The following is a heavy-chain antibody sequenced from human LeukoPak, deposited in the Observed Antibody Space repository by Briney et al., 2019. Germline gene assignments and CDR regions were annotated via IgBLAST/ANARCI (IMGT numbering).Heavy chain of an antibody. CDR3: AELGITMIGGV. D-gene: IGHD3-10*02. J-gene: IGHJ6*04. V-gene: IGHV3-23*01. CDR2: ISDSGVST. CDR1: GFTFSSYA. Sequence: GGSLRLSCAASGFTFSSYAMSWVRQAPGKGLEWVSTISDSGVSTYYADSVKGRFTISRDNAKNSLYLQMNSLRAEDTAVYYCAELGITMIGGVWGKGTTVTISS.